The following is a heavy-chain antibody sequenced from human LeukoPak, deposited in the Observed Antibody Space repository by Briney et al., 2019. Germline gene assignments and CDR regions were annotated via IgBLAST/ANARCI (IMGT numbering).Heavy chain of an antibody. D-gene: IGHD3-10*01. CDR1: GGSISSSSYY. J-gene: IGHJ4*02. CDR3: ARAGAHLWFGEGYYFDY. V-gene: IGHV4-39*07. Sequence: SETLSLTCTVSGGSISSSSYYWGWIRQPPGKGLEWIGSIYYSGSTYYNPSLKSRVTISVDTSKNQFSLKLSSVTAADTAVYYCARAGAHLWFGEGYYFDYWGQGTLVTVSS. CDR2: IYYSGST.